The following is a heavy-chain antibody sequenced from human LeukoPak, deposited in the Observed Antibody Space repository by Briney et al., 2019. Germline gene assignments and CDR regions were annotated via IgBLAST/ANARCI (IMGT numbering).Heavy chain of an antibody. CDR1: GFSFNSDW. CDR2: IKHDESEK. V-gene: IGHV3-7*01. CDR3: TSWGDTTAEYFQR. Sequence: AGGSLRLSCAASGFSFNSDWMDWVRQAPGKGLEWVANIKHDESEKNYLDSVKGRFTISRDNAQNSLYLQMNGLRVEDTAVYYCTSWGDTTAEYFQRWGQGTLVTVSS. J-gene: IGHJ1*01. D-gene: IGHD2-21*02.